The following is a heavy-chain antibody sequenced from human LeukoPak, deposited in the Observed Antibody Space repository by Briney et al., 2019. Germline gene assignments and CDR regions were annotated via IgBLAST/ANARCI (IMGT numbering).Heavy chain of an antibody. CDR2: ISSSSSYI. D-gene: IGHD3-3*01. CDR1: GFTFSSYS. CDR3: ARESEYYDFWSGKEDYYYMDV. V-gene: IGHV3-21*01. J-gene: IGHJ6*03. Sequence: GGSLRLSCAASGFTFSSYSMNWVRQAPGKGLEWVSSISSSSSYIYYADSVKGRFTISRDNAKNSLYLQMNSLRAEDTAVYYCARESEYYDFWSGKEDYYYMDVWGKGTTVTVSS.